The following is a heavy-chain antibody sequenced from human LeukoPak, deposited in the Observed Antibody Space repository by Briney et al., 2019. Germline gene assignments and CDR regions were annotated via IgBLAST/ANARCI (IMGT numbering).Heavy chain of an antibody. V-gene: IGHV1-46*01. CDR3: ARLVARGYFDY. CDR1: GYTFTSYY. Sequence: ASVKVSCKASGYTFTSYYMHWVRQAPGQGLEWMGIINPSGGSTSYAQKFQGRVTMTRDTSTSTVYMELSSLRSDDTAVYYCARLVARGYFDYWGQGTLVTVSS. J-gene: IGHJ4*02. D-gene: IGHD5-12*01. CDR2: INPSGGST.